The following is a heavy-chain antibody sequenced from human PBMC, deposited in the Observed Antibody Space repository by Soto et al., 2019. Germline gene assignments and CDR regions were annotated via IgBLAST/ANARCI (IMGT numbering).Heavy chain of an antibody. Sequence: GASVKVSCKASGYIFTTYYVHWVRQAPGQSLEWMGIIDPTGGATTYAQKFQGRVYMTRDTSTSTVYMELSRLRSDDTAVYYCARAEWGIYRSSHFWGQATLVTV. V-gene: IGHV1-46*01. J-gene: IGHJ4*02. D-gene: IGHD3-16*02. CDR2: IDPTGGAT. CDR1: GYIFTTYY. CDR3: ARAEWGIYRSSHF.